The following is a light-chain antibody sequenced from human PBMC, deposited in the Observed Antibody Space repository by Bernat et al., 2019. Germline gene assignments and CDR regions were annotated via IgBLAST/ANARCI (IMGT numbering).Light chain of an antibody. CDR2: AAS. J-gene: IGKJ5*01. Sequence: DIQLTQSPSFLSASVGDRVTITCRASEAIANYLAWYQQKPGRAPNLLVYAASSLQSGVSSSFSGSGSGTEFTLTISSLQPEDFATYYCQQRSSPFTFGQGTRLEIK. CDR3: QQRSSPFT. CDR1: EAIANY. V-gene: IGKV1-9*01.